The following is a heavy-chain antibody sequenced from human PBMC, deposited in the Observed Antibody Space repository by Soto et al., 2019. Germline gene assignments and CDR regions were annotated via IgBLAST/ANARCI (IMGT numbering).Heavy chain of an antibody. J-gene: IGHJ4*02. D-gene: IGHD2-21*02. V-gene: IGHV3-23*01. CDR3: AKTWVTHQLFDY. CDR2: ISVSGVSP. CDR1: GFTFSSYA. Sequence: PGGSLRLSFAASGFTFSSYAMSWVPQAPRKELEWVSAISVSGVSPYYADYVKGRFTISRDNSKNTLYLQMNGLRAEETAVYYCAKTWVTHQLFDYWDQGTLVTVSS.